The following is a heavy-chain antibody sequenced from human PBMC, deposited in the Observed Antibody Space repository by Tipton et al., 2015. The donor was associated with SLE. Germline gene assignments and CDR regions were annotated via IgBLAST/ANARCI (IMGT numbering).Heavy chain of an antibody. D-gene: IGHD6-19*01. CDR1: DYSISSGYY. CDR2: ISHSGST. Sequence: LRLSCAVSDYSISSGYYWGWIRQPPGKGLEWIGSISHSGSTYYSPSLKSRVTISIDTSRNQFSLNLTSVTAADTAVYYCAKHEYSSGWSNYWGQGTLVTVSS. V-gene: IGHV4-38-2*01. J-gene: IGHJ4*02. CDR3: AKHEYSSGWSNY.